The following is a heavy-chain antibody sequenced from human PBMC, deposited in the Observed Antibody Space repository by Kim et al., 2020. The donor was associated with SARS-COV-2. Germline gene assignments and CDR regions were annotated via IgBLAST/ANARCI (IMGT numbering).Heavy chain of an antibody. CDR1: GYTFTGYY. CDR3: ARDDFGVVYGMDV. D-gene: IGHD3-3*01. Sequence: ASVKVSCKASGYTFTGYYMHWVRQAPGQGLEWMGWINPNSGGTNYAQKFQGRVTMTRDTSISTAYMELSRLRSDDTAVYYCARDDFGVVYGMDVWGQGTTVTVSS. CDR2: INPNSGGT. V-gene: IGHV1-2*02. J-gene: IGHJ6*02.